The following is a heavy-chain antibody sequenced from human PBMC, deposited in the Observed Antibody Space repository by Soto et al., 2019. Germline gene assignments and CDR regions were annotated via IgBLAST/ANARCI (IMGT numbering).Heavy chain of an antibody. CDR2: IIPMFAAS. CDR3: ARGGIVAVPAALSSYHDYTNYRFDS. CDR1: GGSFSDFA. V-gene: IGHV1-69*01. J-gene: IGHJ4*02. Sequence: QVQLAQSGAEVRKPGSSVKVSCGASGGSFSDFAFSWVRQAPGQGLEWMGGIIPMFAASKYAQRFQDRVTITEDESTNTVSVALRSLTSDDTATYYCARGGIVAVPAALSSYHDYTNYRFDSWGQGTLVTVSS. D-gene: IGHD2-15*01.